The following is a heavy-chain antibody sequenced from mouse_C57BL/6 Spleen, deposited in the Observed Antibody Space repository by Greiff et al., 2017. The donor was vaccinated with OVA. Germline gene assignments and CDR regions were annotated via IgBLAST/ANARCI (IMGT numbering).Heavy chain of an antibody. CDR1: GYTFTSYW. CDR3: ARWEVDSSGYVAY. Sequence: QVQLQQPGAELVRPGSSVKLSCKASGYTFTSYWMHWVKQRPIQGLEWIGNIDPSDSETHYNQKFKDKATLTVDKSSSTAYMQLSSLTSEDSAVYYCARWEVDSSGYVAYWGQGTLVTVSA. CDR2: IDPSDSET. D-gene: IGHD3-2*02. J-gene: IGHJ3*01. V-gene: IGHV1-52*01.